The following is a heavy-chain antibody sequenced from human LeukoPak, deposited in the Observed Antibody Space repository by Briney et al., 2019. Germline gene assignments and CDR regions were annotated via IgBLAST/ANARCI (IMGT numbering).Heavy chain of an antibody. D-gene: IGHD6-19*01. V-gene: IGHV4-59*08. CDR2: IYYNGTI. Sequence: SETLSLTCTVSGGSINSYYWSWLRQAPEKRLEWIAYIYYNGTIKYNPSLKSRVTISVDTSKNQFSLKLSSVTAADTAVYYCARRDSSGWTFDYWGQGTLVTVSS. CDR3: ARRDSSGWTFDY. J-gene: IGHJ4*02. CDR1: GGSINSYY.